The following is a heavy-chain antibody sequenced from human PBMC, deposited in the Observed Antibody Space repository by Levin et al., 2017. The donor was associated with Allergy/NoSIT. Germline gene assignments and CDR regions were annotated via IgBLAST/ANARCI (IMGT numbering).Heavy chain of an antibody. CDR2: IYYSGTT. D-gene: IGHD3-10*01. CDR1: GGSFITSSYF. V-gene: IGHV4-39*01. Sequence: PSETLSLTCTVSGGSFITSSYFWAWIRQPPGKGLEWLGSIYYSGTTYYNPSLKSRLTISIDTSTNQFSLKLRSVTTSDTAVYYCARHTALLWFEELVFDSWGQGNLVAVSS. J-gene: IGHJ4*02. CDR3: ARHTALLWFEELVFDS.